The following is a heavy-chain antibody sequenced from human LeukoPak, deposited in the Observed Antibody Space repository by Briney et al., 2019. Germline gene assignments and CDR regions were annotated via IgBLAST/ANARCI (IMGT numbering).Heavy chain of an antibody. CDR2: INPNSGGT. V-gene: IGHV1-2*02. D-gene: IGHD3-9*01. CDR3: ARAAPGKILTGYYPLDY. Sequence: ASVKVSCKASGFTFTSYYMHWARQAPGQGLEWMGWINPNSGGTNYAQKFQGRVTMTRDTSISTAYMELSRLRSDDTAVYYCARAAPGKILTGYYPLDYWGQGTLVTVSS. J-gene: IGHJ4*02. CDR1: GFTFTSYY.